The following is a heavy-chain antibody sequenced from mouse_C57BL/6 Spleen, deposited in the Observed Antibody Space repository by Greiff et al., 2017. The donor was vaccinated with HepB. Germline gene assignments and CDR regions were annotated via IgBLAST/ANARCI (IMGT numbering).Heavy chain of an antibody. D-gene: IGHD1-1*02. J-gene: IGHJ4*01. Sequence: EVQLQQSGPELVKPGASVKIPCKASGYTFTDYNMDWVKQSHGKSLEWIGDINPNNGGTIDNQKFKGKATLTVDKSSSTAYMELRSLTSEDTAVYDCARYGEGDAMDYWGQGTSVTVSS. CDR2: INPNNGGT. CDR3: ARYGEGDAMDY. CDR1: GYTFTDYN. V-gene: IGHV1-18*01.